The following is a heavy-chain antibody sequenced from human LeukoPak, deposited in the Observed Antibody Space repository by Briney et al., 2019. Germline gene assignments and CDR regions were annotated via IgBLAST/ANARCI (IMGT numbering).Heavy chain of an antibody. J-gene: IGHJ6*02. D-gene: IGHD2-21*02. CDR1: GFTFSSYG. CDR3: ARDPLGTVYYNYYGMDV. Sequence: GGSLRLSCAAPGFTFSSYGIHWVRQPPGKGLEWVAVIWYDGTNKYYADSVKGRFTISRDNSKSTLYLQMNSLRVEDTAVYYCARDPLGTVYYNYYGMDVWGQGTTVTVSS. CDR2: IWYDGTNK. V-gene: IGHV3-33*01.